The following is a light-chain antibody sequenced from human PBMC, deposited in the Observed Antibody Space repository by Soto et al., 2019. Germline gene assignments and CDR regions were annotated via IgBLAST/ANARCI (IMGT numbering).Light chain of an antibody. V-gene: IGLV1-40*01. CDR1: RSNIGAGYD. J-gene: IGLJ2*01. CDR3: QSYGSSLSGVI. Sequence: QAVLTQPPSVSGAPGQRVTISCTGSRSNIGAGYDVHWYQQLPGTAPKLLIYGNFNRPSGVPDRFSGSKSGTSASLAITGLQAEDEADYYCQSYGSSLSGVIFGGGTQLTVL. CDR2: GNF.